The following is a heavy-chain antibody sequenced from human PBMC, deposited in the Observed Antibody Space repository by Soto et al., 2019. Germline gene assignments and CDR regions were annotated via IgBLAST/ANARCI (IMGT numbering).Heavy chain of an antibody. Sequence: PSETLSLTCTVSGGSVNNYFWSWIRQPPGKGLEWIGYIFPTGTTTKYNPSLMSRVTVAIDTSKNQVYLHLNSVTAADTAVYYCARGPSGDNVHYWGQGALVTVSS. V-gene: IGHV4-4*08. CDR1: GGSVNNYF. CDR2: IFPTGTTT. D-gene: IGHD7-27*01. J-gene: IGHJ4*02. CDR3: ARGPSGDNVHY.